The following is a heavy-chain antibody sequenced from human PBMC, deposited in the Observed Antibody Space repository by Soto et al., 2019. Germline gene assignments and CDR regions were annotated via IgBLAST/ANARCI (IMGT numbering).Heavy chain of an antibody. D-gene: IGHD6-13*01. CDR2: IIPIFGTA. V-gene: IGHV1-69*13. CDR1: GGTFSSYA. CDR3: ARDGRAYSSSWPYFDY. Sequence: SVKVSCKASGGTFSSYAISWVRQAPGQGLEWMGGIIPIFGTANYAQKFQGRVTITADESTSTAYMELSSLRSEDTAVYYCARDGRAYSSSWPYFDYWGQGTLVTVSS. J-gene: IGHJ4*02.